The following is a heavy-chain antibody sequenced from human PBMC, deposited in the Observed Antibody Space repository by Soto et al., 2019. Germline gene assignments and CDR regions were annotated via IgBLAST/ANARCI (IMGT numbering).Heavy chain of an antibody. V-gene: IGHV3-30-3*01. CDR3: ARDGEEMATREKNEYLQH. CDR2: ISYDGSNK. Sequence: GGSLRLSCAASGFTFSSYAMHWVRQAPGKGLEWGAVISYDGSNKYYADSVKGRFTISRDNSKNTLYLQMISLRAQDTAVYYYARDGEEMATREKNEYLQHWGQGTLVTASS. CDR1: GFTFSSYA. D-gene: IGHD5-12*01. J-gene: IGHJ1*01.